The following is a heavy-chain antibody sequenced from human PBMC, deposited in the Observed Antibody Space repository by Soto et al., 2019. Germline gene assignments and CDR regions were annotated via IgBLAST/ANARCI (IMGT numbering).Heavy chain of an antibody. CDR1: GYTFTSYY. CDR2: INPSGGST. J-gene: IGHJ5*02. Sequence: QVQLVQSGAEVKKPGASVKVSCKASGYTFTSYYMHWVRQAPGQGLEWMGIINPSGGSTSYAQKFQGRVTMTRDTATSTVDMELSSLRSEDTAVYYCARDAPPYYDFWIGSGDWFDPWGQGTLVTVSS. D-gene: IGHD3-3*01. CDR3: ARDAPPYYDFWIGSGDWFDP. V-gene: IGHV1-46*03.